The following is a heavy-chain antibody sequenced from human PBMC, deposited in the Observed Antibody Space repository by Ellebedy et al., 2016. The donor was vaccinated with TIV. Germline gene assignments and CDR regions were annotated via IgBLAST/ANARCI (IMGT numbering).Heavy chain of an antibody. D-gene: IGHD6-13*01. CDR1: GFTFSHYG. J-gene: IGHJ4*02. CDR3: AKDGPRSLVHYLDS. CDR2: VSYDETTK. V-gene: IGHV3-30*18. Sequence: GESLKISCAASGFTFSHYGIHWVRQAPGKGLEWVAIVSYDETTKVYADAVKGRFTISRENSKNTLYLQMNSLRPEDTGVYYCAKDGPRSLVHYLDSWGQGTLVTVSS.